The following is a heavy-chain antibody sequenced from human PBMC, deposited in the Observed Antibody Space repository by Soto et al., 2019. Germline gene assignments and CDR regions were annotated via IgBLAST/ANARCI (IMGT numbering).Heavy chain of an antibody. CDR1: GFTFSSYA. D-gene: IGHD3-10*01. CDR3: ARDPMGRYYGSGSHYFDY. Sequence: QVQLVESGGGVVQPGRSLRLSCAASGFTFSSYAMHWVRQAPGKGLEWVAVISYDGSNKYYADSVKGRFTISRDNSXXTXXLQMNSLRAEDTAVYYCARDPMGRYYGSGSHYFDYWGQGTLVTVSS. J-gene: IGHJ4*02. V-gene: IGHV3-30-3*01. CDR2: ISYDGSNK.